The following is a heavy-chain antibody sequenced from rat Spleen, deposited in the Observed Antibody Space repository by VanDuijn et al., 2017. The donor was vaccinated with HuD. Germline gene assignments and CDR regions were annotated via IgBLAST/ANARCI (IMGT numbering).Heavy chain of an antibody. CDR2: ITPSGGST. CDR3: AKGMGLTN. CDR1: GFTFSDYA. D-gene: IGHD1-9*01. J-gene: IGHJ2*01. Sequence: EVQLVESGGGLVQPGRSLKLSCAASGFTFSDYAMAWVRQAPTKGLEWLASITPSGGSTYYRDSVKGRFTISREDGRSTLYLQMNSLRSEDTATYYCAKGMGLTNWGQGVMVTVSS. V-gene: IGHV5S23*01.